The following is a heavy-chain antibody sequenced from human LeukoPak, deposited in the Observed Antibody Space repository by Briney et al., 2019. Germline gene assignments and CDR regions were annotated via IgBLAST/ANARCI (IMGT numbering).Heavy chain of an antibody. J-gene: IGHJ5*02. CDR2: IYSGGCT. Sequence: PGGSLRLSCAASGFTVSSNYMSWVRQAPGKGLEWVSVIYSGGCTYYADSVKGRFTISRDNSKNTVYLQMNSLRAEDTAVYYCARELCGGGSCYWLAPWGKGTVVTVSS. V-gene: IGHV3-66*01. CDR1: GFTVSSNY. CDR3: ARELCGGGSCYWLAP. D-gene: IGHD2-15*01.